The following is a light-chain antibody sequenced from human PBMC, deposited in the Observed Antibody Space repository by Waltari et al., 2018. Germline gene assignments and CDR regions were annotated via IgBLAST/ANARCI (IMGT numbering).Light chain of an antibody. J-gene: IGKJ1*01. V-gene: IGKV3D-15*01. CDR3: QQYNRWPPGT. CDR1: ETIGSG. Sequence: TVVTQSPATLSVSPGERATISCRTSETIGSGLAWYQQKPGQAPRLLIHRASTRAAGIPDRFSGFGSETEFTLTISSLQSEDSAVYYCQQYNRWPPGTFGQGTKVEI. CDR2: RAS.